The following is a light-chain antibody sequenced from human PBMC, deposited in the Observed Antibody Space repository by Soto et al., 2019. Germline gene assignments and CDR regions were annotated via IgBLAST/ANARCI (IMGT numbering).Light chain of an antibody. J-gene: IGKJ1*01. CDR3: QHYNSYSEA. CDR1: QPISSW. V-gene: IGKV1-5*03. Sequence: DIQMTQSPSTLSGSVGARVTITCRASQPISSWLAWYQQXPGQAPKLLIYKASTLKSGVPSRFSGSGSGTEFTLTISSLQPDDFATYYCQHYNSYSEAFGQGTKVDIK. CDR2: KAS.